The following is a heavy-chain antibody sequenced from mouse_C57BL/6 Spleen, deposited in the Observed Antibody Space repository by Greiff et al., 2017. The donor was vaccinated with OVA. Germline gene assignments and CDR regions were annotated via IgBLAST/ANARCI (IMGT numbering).Heavy chain of an antibody. D-gene: IGHD1-1*01. CDR3: IYYYGGY. V-gene: IGHV6-3*01. Sequence: DVQLVESGGGLVQPGGSMKLSCVASGFTFSNYWMNWVRQSPEKGLEWVAQIRLKSDNYATHYAESVKGRFTISRDDSKSSVYLQMNNLRAEDTGIYYCIYYYGGYWGQGTTLTVSS. CDR2: IRLKSDNYAT. CDR1: GFTFSNYW. J-gene: IGHJ2*01.